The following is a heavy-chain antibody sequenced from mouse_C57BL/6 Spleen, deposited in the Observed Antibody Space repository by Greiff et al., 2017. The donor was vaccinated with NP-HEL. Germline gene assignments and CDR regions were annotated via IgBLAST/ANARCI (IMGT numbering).Heavy chain of an antibody. CDR3: ARSITTVPDWYFDV. V-gene: IGHV1-9*01. CDR1: GYTFTGYW. CDR2: LLPGRGST. Sequence: QVQLQQSGAELMKPGASVKLSCKATGYTFTGYWIEWVKQRPGPGLEWIGELLPGRGSTNYNEKFKGKATFTADTSSNTAYMQLSSLTTEDSAIYYCARSITTVPDWYFDVWGTGTTVTVSS. J-gene: IGHJ1*03. D-gene: IGHD1-1*01.